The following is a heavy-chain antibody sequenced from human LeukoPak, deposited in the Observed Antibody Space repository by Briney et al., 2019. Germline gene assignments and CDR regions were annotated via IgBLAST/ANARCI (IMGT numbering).Heavy chain of an antibody. Sequence: GGSLRLSCAASGFTFSSYAMHWVRQAPGKGLEWVAVISYDGSNKYYADSVKGRFTISRDNSKNTLYLQMNSLRAEDTAVYYCAIEGADYYDSSGYYSEGFDYWGQGTLVTVSS. CDR2: ISYDGSNK. J-gene: IGHJ4*02. CDR3: AIEGADYYDSSGYYSEGFDY. CDR1: GFTFSSYA. D-gene: IGHD3-22*01. V-gene: IGHV3-30-3*01.